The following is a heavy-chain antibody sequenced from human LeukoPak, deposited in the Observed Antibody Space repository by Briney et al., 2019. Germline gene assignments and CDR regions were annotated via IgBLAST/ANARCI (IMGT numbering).Heavy chain of an antibody. CDR3: ARPRAAGARASAFDI. CDR1: GYTFTSYG. D-gene: IGHD1-26*01. V-gene: IGHV1-18*01. J-gene: IGHJ3*02. Sequence: ASVKVSCKASGYTFTSYGISWVRQAPGQGLEWMGWISAYNGNTNYAQKLQGRVTMTTDTSTSTAYMEPRSLRSDDTAVYYCARPRAAGARASAFDIWGQGTMVTVSS. CDR2: ISAYNGNT.